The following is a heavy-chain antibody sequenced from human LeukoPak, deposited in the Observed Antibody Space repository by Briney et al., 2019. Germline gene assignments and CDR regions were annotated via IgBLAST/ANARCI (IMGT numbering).Heavy chain of an antibody. V-gene: IGHV3-30*03. D-gene: IGHD4-23*01. CDR3: ARSDYGGNYFDY. Sequence: PGGSLRLSCAASGFTFSSYGMHWVRQAPGKGLEWVAVISYDGSNKYYADSVKGRFTISRDNSKNTLYLQMNSLGAEDTAVYYCARSDYGGNYFDYWGQGTLVTVSS. CDR2: ISYDGSNK. CDR1: GFTFSSYG. J-gene: IGHJ4*02.